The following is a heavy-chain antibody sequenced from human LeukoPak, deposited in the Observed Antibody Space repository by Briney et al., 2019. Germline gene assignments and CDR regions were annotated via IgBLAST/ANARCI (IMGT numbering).Heavy chain of an antibody. CDR2: ISGRGRGGST. V-gene: IGHV3-23*01. D-gene: IGHD3-10*01. J-gene: IGHJ4*02. Sequence: GGSLRLSCAASGFTFSSYAMSWVRQAPGKGLEWVSAISGRGRGGSTNYADSVKGRFTISRDNSKNTLYLQMNSLRAEDTAVYYCAKVGIDGSGPFDHWGQGTLVTVSS. CDR3: AKVGIDGSGPFDH. CDR1: GFTFSSYA.